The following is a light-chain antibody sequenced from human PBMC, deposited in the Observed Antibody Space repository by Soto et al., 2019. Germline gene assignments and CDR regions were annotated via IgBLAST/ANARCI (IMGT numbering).Light chain of an antibody. V-gene: IGKV1-5*03. Sequence: DIQMTQSPSTLSASVGDRVTITCRASQSITNCLAWYQPKPGKAPKLLIFDASSLRSGVPSRFSGSGSGTEFTLTISSLQPEDFATYYCQQHNPYSPYTFGQGTKLEIK. CDR3: QQHNPYSPYT. CDR1: QSITNC. J-gene: IGKJ2*01. CDR2: DAS.